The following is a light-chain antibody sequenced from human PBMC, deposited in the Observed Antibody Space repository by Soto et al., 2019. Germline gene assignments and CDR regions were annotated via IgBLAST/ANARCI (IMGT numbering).Light chain of an antibody. V-gene: IGLV1-40*01. CDR2: GNS. CDR3: QSYDSRLSGHWV. J-gene: IGLJ3*02. CDR1: SSNIGAGCD. Sequence: QSVLTQPPSVSGAPGQRVTISCTGSSSNIGAGCDVHWYQQLPGTAPKLLIYGNSNRPSGVPDRFSGSKSGTSASLAITGLQAEDDADYYCQSYDSRLSGHWVFGGGTKLTVL.